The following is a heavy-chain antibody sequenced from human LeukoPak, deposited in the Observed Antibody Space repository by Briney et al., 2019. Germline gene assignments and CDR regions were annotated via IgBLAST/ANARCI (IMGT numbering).Heavy chain of an antibody. CDR3: ARVRGLWFGELLGGYYFDY. CDR1: GGSISSYY. V-gene: IGHV4-59*08. D-gene: IGHD3-10*01. J-gene: IGHJ4*02. Sequence: SETLSLTCTVSGGSISSYYWSWIRQPPGKGLEWIGYIYYSGSTNYNPSLKSRVTISVDTSKNQFSLKLSPVTAADTAVYYCARVRGLWFGELLGGYYFDYWGQGTLVTVSS. CDR2: IYYSGST.